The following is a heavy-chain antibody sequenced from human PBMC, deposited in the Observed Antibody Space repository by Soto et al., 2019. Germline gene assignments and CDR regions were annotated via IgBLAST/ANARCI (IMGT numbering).Heavy chain of an antibody. V-gene: IGHV1-69*13. Sequence: SVKVSCKASGGTFSSYAISWVRQAPGQGLEWMGGIIPIFGTANYAQKFQGRVTITADESTSTAYMELSSLRSEDTAVYYCARVSPLYDSSGYYYGSDAFDIWGQGTMVTVSS. J-gene: IGHJ3*02. D-gene: IGHD3-22*01. CDR2: IIPIFGTA. CDR3: ARVSPLYDSSGYYYGSDAFDI. CDR1: GGTFSSYA.